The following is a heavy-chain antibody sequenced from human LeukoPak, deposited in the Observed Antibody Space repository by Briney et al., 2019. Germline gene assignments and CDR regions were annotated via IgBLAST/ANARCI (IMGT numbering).Heavy chain of an antibody. Sequence: GGSLRLSCAASGFTFSSYAMSWVRQAPGKGLEWVSAISGSGGSTYYADSVKGRFTISRDNSKNTLYLQMNSLRAEDTAVYYCAKLLGDYVAWNWFDPWGQGTLVTVSS. D-gene: IGHD4-17*01. CDR3: AKLLGDYVAWNWFDP. CDR1: GFTFSSYA. J-gene: IGHJ5*02. V-gene: IGHV3-23*01. CDR2: ISGSGGST.